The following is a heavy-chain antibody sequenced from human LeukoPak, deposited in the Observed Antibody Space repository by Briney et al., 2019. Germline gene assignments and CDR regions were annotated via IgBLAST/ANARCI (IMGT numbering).Heavy chain of an antibody. CDR1: GFTFSRYE. CDR2: ISGSGRPI. Sequence: PGGSLTLSCAASGFTFSRYEMNWVRQAPGKGLEWLSYISGSGRPIFYGDSVKGRCTTSRDNADNSLYLQINSLRAEDTALYYCARVALDSSGDNYGQGAFDYWGQGTLVTVSS. CDR3: ARVALDSSGDNYGQGAFDY. J-gene: IGHJ4*02. D-gene: IGHD6-19*01. V-gene: IGHV3-48*03.